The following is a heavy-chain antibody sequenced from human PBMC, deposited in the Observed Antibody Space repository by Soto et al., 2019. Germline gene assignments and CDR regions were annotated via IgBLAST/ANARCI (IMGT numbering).Heavy chain of an antibody. Sequence: QVQLVQSGAEVKKPGSSVKVSCKASGGTFSSYTISWVRQAPGQGLEWMGRIIPILGIANYAQKFQGRVTSTADXXTXTXXMELSSLRSEDTAVYYCARSRGQIWKTGDEGLFDYWGQGTLVTVSS. CDR1: GGTFSSYT. CDR2: IIPILGIA. V-gene: IGHV1-69*02. J-gene: IGHJ4*02. CDR3: ARSRGQIWKTGDEGLFDY. D-gene: IGHD7-27*01.